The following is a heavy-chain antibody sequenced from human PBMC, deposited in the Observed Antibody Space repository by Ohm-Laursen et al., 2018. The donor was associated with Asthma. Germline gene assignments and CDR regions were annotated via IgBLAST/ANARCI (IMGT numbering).Heavy chain of an antibody. CDR1: GYTFTDYY. CDR2: VDPEDGET. Sequence: ASVKVSCKVSGYTFTDYYMHWVQQAPGKGLEWMGLVDPEDGETIYAEKFQGRVTITADTSTDTAYMELSSLRSEDTAVYYCATRSRVWRVPAEYFDIWGQGTMVTVSS. J-gene: IGHJ3*02. V-gene: IGHV1-69-2*01. D-gene: IGHD2-15*01. CDR3: ATRSRVWRVPAEYFDI.